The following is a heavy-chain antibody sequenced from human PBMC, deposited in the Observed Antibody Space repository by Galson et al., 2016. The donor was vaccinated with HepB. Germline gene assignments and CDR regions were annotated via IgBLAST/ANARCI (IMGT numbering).Heavy chain of an antibody. D-gene: IGHD2-21*02. CDR3: ARDWAPYCGGDCYFSY. J-gene: IGHJ4*02. V-gene: IGHV1-3*01. Sequence: SVKVSCKAFGYTFTSYGISWVRQAPGQRLEWMGWINVGNGDTKYSQKFQGGVTFIRDTSATTAYMEMSSLRSGDTAVYFCARDWAPYCGGDCYFSYWGQGTLVTVSS. CDR1: GYTFTSYG. CDR2: INVGNGDT.